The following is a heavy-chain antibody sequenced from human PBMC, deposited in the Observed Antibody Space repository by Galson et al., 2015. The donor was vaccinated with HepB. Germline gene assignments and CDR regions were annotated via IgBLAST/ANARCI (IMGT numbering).Heavy chain of an antibody. CDR2: ISGSGGST. D-gene: IGHD1-26*01. Sequence: SLRLSCAASGFTLSSYAMSWVRQAPGKGLEWVSAISGSGGSTYYADSVKGRFTISRDNSKNTLYLQMNSLRAEDTAVYYCAKDTKWARSGRVDYWGQGTLVTVSS. J-gene: IGHJ4*02. CDR3: AKDTKWARSGRVDY. V-gene: IGHV3-23*01. CDR1: GFTLSSYA.